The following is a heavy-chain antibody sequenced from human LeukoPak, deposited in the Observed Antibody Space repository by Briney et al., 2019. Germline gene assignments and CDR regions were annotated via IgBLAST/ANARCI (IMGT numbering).Heavy chain of an antibody. CDR3: ARDSSYDFWSGYPTYFDY. CDR1: GFTVSSNY. V-gene: IGHV3-66*02. CDR2: IYSGGST. D-gene: IGHD3-3*01. J-gene: IGHJ4*02. Sequence: GGSLRLSCAASGFTVSSNYMSWVRQAPGKGLEWVSVIYSGGSTYYAGSVKGRFTISRDNSKNTLYLQMNSLRAEDTAVYYCARDSSYDFWSGYPTYFDYWGQGTPVTVSS.